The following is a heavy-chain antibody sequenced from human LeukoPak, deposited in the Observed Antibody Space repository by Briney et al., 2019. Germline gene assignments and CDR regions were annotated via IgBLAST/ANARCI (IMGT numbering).Heavy chain of an antibody. D-gene: IGHD1-26*01. Sequence: GASVKVSCKASGGTFSNYAINWVRQAPGQGLEWMGGIIPIFGTANYAQKFQGRVTITADESTSTAYMEVSSLRSEDTAVYYCARVSYSSQPRYYYYTDVWGKGTTVTVSS. CDR1: GGTFSNYA. J-gene: IGHJ6*03. CDR3: ARVSYSSQPRYYYYTDV. CDR2: IIPIFGTA. V-gene: IGHV1-69*13.